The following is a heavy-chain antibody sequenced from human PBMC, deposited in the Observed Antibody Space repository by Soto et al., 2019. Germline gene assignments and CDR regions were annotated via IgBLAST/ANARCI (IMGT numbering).Heavy chain of an antibody. J-gene: IGHJ4*02. CDR2: IYSGGST. D-gene: IGHD3-22*01. CDR3: AKDVHYDSSGGLDY. CDR1: GFTVSSNY. Sequence: PGGSLRLSCAASGFTVSSNYMSWVRQAPGKGLEWVSVIYSGGSTYYADSVKGRFTISRDNSKNTLYLQMNSLRAEDTAVYYCAKDVHYDSSGGLDYWGQGTLVTV. V-gene: IGHV3-53*01.